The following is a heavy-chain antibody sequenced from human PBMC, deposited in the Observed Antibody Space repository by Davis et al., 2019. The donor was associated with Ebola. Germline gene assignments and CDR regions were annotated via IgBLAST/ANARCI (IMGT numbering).Heavy chain of an antibody. Sequence: GGSLRLSCAASGFTFSSYAMNWVRQAPGKGLEWVSSISSSSYYLYYADSLKGRFTISRDNSKNTLYLQMNTLRAEDTAVYYCARDLTYTSNWGTDAFDIWGQGTMVTVSS. CDR1: GFTFSSYA. J-gene: IGHJ3*02. D-gene: IGHD7-27*01. V-gene: IGHV3-21*01. CDR3: ARDLTYTSNWGTDAFDI. CDR2: ISSSSYYL.